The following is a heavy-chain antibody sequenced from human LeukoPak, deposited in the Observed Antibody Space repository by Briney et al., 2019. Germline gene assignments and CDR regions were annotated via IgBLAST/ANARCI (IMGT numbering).Heavy chain of an antibody. CDR1: GFTFSSHG. D-gene: IGHD4-23*01. J-gene: IGHJ6*02. CDR3: AKDIGPDYGGSTYYYYGMDV. Sequence: GGSLRLSCAASGFTFSSHGMHWVRQAPGKGLEWVAVISYDGSNKYYADSVKGRFTISRDNSKNTLYLQMNSLRAEDTAVYYCAKDIGPDYGGSTYYYYGMDVWGQGTTVTVSS. CDR2: ISYDGSNK. V-gene: IGHV3-30*18.